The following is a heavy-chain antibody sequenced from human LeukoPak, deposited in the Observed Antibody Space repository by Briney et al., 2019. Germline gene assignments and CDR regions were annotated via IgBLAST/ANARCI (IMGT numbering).Heavy chain of an antibody. V-gene: IGHV4-61*02. CDR1: GGSISSGSYY. J-gene: IGHJ4*02. CDR3: ARVTGYVMEDYFDY. D-gene: IGHD6-13*01. CDR2: IYTSGST. Sequence: SETLSLTCTVSGGSISSGSYYWSWIRQPAGKGLEWIGRIYTSGSTNYNPSLKSRVTISVDTSKNQFSLRLSSVTAADTAVYYCARVTGYVMEDYFDYWGQGTLVTVSS.